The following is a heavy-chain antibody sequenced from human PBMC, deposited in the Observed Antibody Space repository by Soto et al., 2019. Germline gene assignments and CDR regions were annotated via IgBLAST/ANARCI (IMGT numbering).Heavy chain of an antibody. Sequence: PXESVKISCKGAGYSFTSYWIGWVRQIPGKGLEWMGIIYPGDSDTRYSPSFQGQVTISADKSISTAYLQWSSLKASDTAMYYCARRSSWYGFDYWGQGTLVTVSS. CDR1: GYSFTSYW. CDR2: IYPGDSDT. J-gene: IGHJ4*02. CDR3: ARRSSWYGFDY. V-gene: IGHV5-51*01. D-gene: IGHD6-13*01.